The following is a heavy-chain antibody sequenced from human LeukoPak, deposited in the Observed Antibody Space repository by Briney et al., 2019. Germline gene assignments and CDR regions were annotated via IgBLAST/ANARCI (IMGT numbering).Heavy chain of an antibody. J-gene: IGHJ4*02. D-gene: IGHD3-10*01. CDR1: GYTFTDYY. CDR3: ARLRLGGITMVREYYFDY. V-gene: IGHV1-2*02. Sequence: ASVKVSCKASGYTFTDYYMHWVRQAPGQGLEWMGWINPNSGGTNYAQKFQGRVTMTRDTSISTAYMELSRLRSDDTAVYYCARLRLGGITMVREYYFDYWGQGTLVTVSS. CDR2: INPNSGGT.